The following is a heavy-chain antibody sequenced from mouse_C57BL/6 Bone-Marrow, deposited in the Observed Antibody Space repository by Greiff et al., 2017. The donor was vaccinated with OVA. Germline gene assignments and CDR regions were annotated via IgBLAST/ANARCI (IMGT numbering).Heavy chain of an antibody. J-gene: IGHJ2*01. CDR2: ISDGGSYT. D-gene: IGHD2-4*01. Sequence: EVKLQESGGGLVKPGGSLKLSCAASGFTFSSYAMSWVRQTPEKRLEWVATISDGGSYTYYPDNVKGRFTISRDNAKNNLYLQMSHLKSEDTAMYYCARTLYDYADYWGQGTTLTVSS. CDR3: ARTLYDYADY. V-gene: IGHV5-4*03. CDR1: GFTFSSYA.